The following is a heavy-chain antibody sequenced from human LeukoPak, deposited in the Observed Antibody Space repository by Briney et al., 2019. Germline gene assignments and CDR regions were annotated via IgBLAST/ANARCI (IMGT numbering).Heavy chain of an antibody. V-gene: IGHV3-7*01. Sequence: GGSLRLSCAASGFTFSSYWMSWVRQAPGKGLEWVANIKQDGSEKYYVDSVKGRFTISRDNAKNSLYLQMNSLRAEDTAVYYCARPLTGYCSGGSCYGFDYWGQGTLVTVSS. CDR3: ARPLTGYCSGGSCYGFDY. D-gene: IGHD2-15*01. CDR2: IKQDGSEK. J-gene: IGHJ4*02. CDR1: GFTFSSYW.